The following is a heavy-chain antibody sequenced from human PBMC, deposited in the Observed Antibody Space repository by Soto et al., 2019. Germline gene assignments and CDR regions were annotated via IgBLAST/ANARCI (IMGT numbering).Heavy chain of an antibody. Sequence: QVQLVQSGAEVKKPGASVKVSCKASGYTFTGYYMHWVRQAPGQGLEWMGWINPNSGGTNYAQKFQGWVTMTRDTSISTAALELGRLSSDDTAVYYCARGVTTVMEGYYYGMDVWGKGTKVTVSS. V-gene: IGHV1-2*04. J-gene: IGHJ6*04. CDR3: ARGVTTVMEGYYYGMDV. CDR1: GYTFTGYY. CDR2: INPNSGGT. D-gene: IGHD4-17*01.